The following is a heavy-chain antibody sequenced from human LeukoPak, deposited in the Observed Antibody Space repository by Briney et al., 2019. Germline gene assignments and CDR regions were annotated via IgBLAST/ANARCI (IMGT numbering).Heavy chain of an antibody. J-gene: IGHJ5*02. Sequence: ASLKVSCKASGYTFTSYGISLVRQAPGQGLEWMGWISAYNGNTNYAQKLQGRVTMTTDTSTSTAYMELRSLRSDDTAVYYCARGVGYCSGGSCFNWFDPWGQGTLVTVSS. D-gene: IGHD2-15*01. CDR1: GYTFTSYG. CDR2: ISAYNGNT. CDR3: ARGVGYCSGGSCFNWFDP. V-gene: IGHV1-18*04.